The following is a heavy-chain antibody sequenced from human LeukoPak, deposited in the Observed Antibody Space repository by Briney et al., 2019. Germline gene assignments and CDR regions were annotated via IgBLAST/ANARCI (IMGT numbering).Heavy chain of an antibody. CDR3: ARDPTYSSSWDWFDP. Sequence: SETLSLTCTVSGGSISSYYWSWIRQPAGKGLEWIGRIYTSGSTNYNPSLKSRVTMSVDTSKNQFSLKLSSVTAADTAVYYCARDPTYSSSWDWFDPWGQGTLVTVSS. J-gene: IGHJ5*02. CDR1: GGSISSYY. V-gene: IGHV4-4*07. D-gene: IGHD6-13*01. CDR2: IYTSGST.